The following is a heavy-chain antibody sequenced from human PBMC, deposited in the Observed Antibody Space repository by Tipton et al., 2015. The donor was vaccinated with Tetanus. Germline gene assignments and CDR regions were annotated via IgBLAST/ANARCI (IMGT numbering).Heavy chain of an antibody. V-gene: IGHV4-31*03. CDR3: ARGGSYSYGPRGFDL. D-gene: IGHD5-18*01. CDR1: GGSVNSDDYY. J-gene: IGHJ2*01. Sequence: TLSLTCTVSGGSVNSDDYYWTWIRQHPGKGLDWIGYIFHTGGADYNPSLKSRATISIDTSKNQFSLKLSSVTAADTAVYYCARGGSYSYGPRGFDLRGRGTLVTVSS. CDR2: IFHTGGA.